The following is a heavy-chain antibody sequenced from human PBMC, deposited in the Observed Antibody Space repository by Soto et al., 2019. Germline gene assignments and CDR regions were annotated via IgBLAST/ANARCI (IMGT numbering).Heavy chain of an antibody. Sequence: PWGCLRLSCAASEFTFADYAMHWVRQAAGKGLEWVSGISWNSGSIGYADSVKGRFTISRDNAKNSLYLQMNSLRAEDTALYYCAKDMGGYDSVRLAYYGMDVWGQGTTVTVSS. CDR1: EFTFADYA. V-gene: IGHV3-9*01. D-gene: IGHD5-12*01. CDR2: ISWNSGSI. J-gene: IGHJ6*02. CDR3: AKDMGGYDSVRLAYYGMDV.